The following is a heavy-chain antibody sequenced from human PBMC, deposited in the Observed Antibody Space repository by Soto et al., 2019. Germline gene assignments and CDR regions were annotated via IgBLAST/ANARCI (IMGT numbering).Heavy chain of an antibody. D-gene: IGHD3-10*01. V-gene: IGHV3-74*01. Sequence: EVQLVESGGGLVQPGGSLRLSCAASGFIFSGYWMHWVRQAPGKGLVWVSRINSDGSTTSYADSVKGRFTISRDNAKNTMYLQINSLRAEDTAVYYCARLLGGSGSFIDYWGQGTLVTVSS. CDR2: INSDGSTT. CDR1: GFIFSGYW. CDR3: ARLLGGSGSFIDY. J-gene: IGHJ4*02.